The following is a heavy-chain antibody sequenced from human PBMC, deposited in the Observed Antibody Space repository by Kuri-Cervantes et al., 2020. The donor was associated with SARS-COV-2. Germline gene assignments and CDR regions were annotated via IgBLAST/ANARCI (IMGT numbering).Heavy chain of an antibody. J-gene: IGHJ4*02. Sequence: GESLKISCAASGFTFDDYGMSWVRQAPGKGLEWVSYISSSGSTIYYADSVKGRFTISRDNSKNTLYLQMNSLRAEDTAVYYCARSAPPGIAAAGVDWYFDYWGQGTLVTVSS. CDR3: ARSAPPGIAAAGVDWYFDY. D-gene: IGHD6-13*01. V-gene: IGHV3-48*01. CDR1: GFTFDDYG. CDR2: ISSSGSTI.